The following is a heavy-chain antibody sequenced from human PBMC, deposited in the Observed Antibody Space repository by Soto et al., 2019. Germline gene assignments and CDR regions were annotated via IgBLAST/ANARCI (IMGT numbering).Heavy chain of an antibody. D-gene: IGHD5-12*01. CDR1: GYNFNIYG. CDR2: ISAYSGKT. J-gene: IGHJ4*02. V-gene: IGHV1-18*01. Sequence: QVHLVQSGAEAKKPGASVSVSCKATGYNFNIYGITWVRQAPGQGLEWVGWISAYSGKTSYSQKVQGRVTMTTETSTNTAYMDLRSLTSDDAAVYYWTRSVGERDGYNYVDWRQGTLFTVAS. CDR3: TRSVGERDGYNYVD.